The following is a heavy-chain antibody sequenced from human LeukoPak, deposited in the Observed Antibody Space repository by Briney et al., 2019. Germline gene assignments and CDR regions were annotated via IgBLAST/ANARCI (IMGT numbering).Heavy chain of an antibody. CDR1: GGSFRGYY. Sequence: SETLSLTCAVYGGSFRGYYWSWIRKPPGKGLEWIGEINHSGSTNYNPSLKSRVTISVDTSKNQFSLKLSSVTAADTAVYYCARGGRTKIIDCWGQGTLVTVSS. V-gene: IGHV4-34*01. J-gene: IGHJ4*02. CDR2: INHSGST. CDR3: ARGGRTKIIDC.